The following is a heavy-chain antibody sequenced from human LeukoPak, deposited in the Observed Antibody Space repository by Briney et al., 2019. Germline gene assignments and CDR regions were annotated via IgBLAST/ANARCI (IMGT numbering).Heavy chain of an antibody. V-gene: IGHV4-34*01. CDR2: INHSGST. D-gene: IGHD5-18*01. J-gene: IGHJ3*02. Sequence: PSETLSLTCAVCGGSFSGYYWSWIRQPPGKGLEWIGEINHSGSTNYNPSLKSRVTISVDTSKNQFSLKLSSVTAADTAVYYCARVGKYSYRAYHAFDIWGQGTMVTVSS. CDR3: ARVGKYSYRAYHAFDI. CDR1: GGSFSGYY.